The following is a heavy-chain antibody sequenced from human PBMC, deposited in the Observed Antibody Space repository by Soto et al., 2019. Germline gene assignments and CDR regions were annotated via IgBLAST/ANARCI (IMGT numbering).Heavy chain of an antibody. CDR2: ISSGGGTT. Sequence: SLRLSCGASGSTFSTYSINWVRQAPGKGLEWISYISSGGGTTYYADSVKCRFIISRDNAKNSLYLQMNSLRADDTAVYYCAYMYADYWGQGILVTVSS. J-gene: IGHJ4*02. V-gene: IGHV3-48*01. CDR3: AYMYADY. CDR1: GSTFSTYS. D-gene: IGHD2-8*01.